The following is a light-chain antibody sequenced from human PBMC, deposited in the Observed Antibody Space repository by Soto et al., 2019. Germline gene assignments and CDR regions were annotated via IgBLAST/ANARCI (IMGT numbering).Light chain of an antibody. J-gene: IGLJ2*01. CDR1: NIGSKT. V-gene: IGLV3-21*02. CDR2: DDT. Sequence: SYELTQPPSVSVAPGQTARITCGGNNIGSKTVHWYQQKPGQAPVLVVHDDTDRPSGIPERFSGSNSGNTATLTISRVEAGDEADFYCHVWDSSSDHVVFGGGTKLTVL. CDR3: HVWDSSSDHVV.